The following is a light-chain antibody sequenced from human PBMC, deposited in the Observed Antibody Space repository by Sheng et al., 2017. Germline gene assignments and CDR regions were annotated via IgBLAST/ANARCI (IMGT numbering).Light chain of an antibody. V-gene: IGKV3-15*01. CDR2: DAS. CDR1: QSVGNK. Sequence: EIVMTQSPATLSVSPGERATLSCRASQSVGNKLAWYQQKPGQAPRLLIYDASTEATGIAARFSGSGSGTEFTLTISSLQSEDFAVYYCQQYDKWPLTFGGGTKVEIK. CDR3: QQYDKWPLT. J-gene: IGKJ4*01.